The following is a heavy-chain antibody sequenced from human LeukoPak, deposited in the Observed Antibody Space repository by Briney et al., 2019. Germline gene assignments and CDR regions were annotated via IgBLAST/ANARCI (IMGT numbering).Heavy chain of an antibody. CDR2: IHYSGST. V-gene: IGHV4-39*01. D-gene: IGHD3-9*01. Sequence: SETLSLTCTVSGGSISSRTYYWGWIRQPQGKGLEWIGSIHYSGSTYYNPSLKSRVTISVDTSKNQFSLKLSSVTAADTAVYYCAGLNYDILTIPDYWGQGTLVTVSS. J-gene: IGHJ4*02. CDR1: GGSISSRTYY. CDR3: AGLNYDILTIPDY.